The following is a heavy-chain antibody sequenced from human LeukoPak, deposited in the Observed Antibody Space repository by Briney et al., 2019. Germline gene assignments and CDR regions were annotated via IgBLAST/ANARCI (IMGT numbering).Heavy chain of an antibody. J-gene: IGHJ4*02. CDR1: GFTFSSYA. D-gene: IGHD6-6*01. CDR3: AKDLRVYSSSH. V-gene: IGHV3-23*01. Sequence: GGSLRLSCAASGFTFSSYAMSWVRQAPGKGLEWVSAISGSGGSTYYADSVKGRFTISSDNSKNTLYLQMNSLRAEDTAVYYCAKDLRVYSSSHWGQGTLVTVSS. CDR2: ISGSGGST.